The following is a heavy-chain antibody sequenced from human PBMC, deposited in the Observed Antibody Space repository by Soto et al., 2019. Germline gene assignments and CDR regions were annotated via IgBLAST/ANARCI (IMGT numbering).Heavy chain of an antibody. CDR1: VFTFSSYS. D-gene: IGHD6-6*01. Sequence: PGGSLSLSCVASVFTFSSYSMNWVRQAPGKGLEWVSSISSSSSYIYYEDSVKGRFTISRDNAKNSLYLQMNSLRAEDTAVYYCARFLVYSSSTPSTAFDIWGQGTMVTVSS. CDR3: ARFLVYSSSTPSTAFDI. CDR2: ISSSSSYI. V-gene: IGHV3-21*01. J-gene: IGHJ3*02.